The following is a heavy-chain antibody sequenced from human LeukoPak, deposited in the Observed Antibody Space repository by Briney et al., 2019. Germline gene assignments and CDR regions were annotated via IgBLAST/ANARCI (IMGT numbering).Heavy chain of an antibody. D-gene: IGHD3-22*01. CDR3: ASAITMIVVVKAGGFGY. CDR1: GFTFSSYA. J-gene: IGHJ4*02. CDR2: ISGSGGST. Sequence: GGSLRLSCAASGFTFSSYAMSWVRQAPGKGLEWVSAISGSGGSTYYADSVKGRFTISRVNSKNTLYLQMNSLRAEDTAVYYCASAITMIVVVKAGGFGYWGQGTLVTVSS. V-gene: IGHV3-23*01.